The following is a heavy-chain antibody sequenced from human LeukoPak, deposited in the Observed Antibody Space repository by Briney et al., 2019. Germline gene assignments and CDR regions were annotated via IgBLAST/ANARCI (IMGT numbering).Heavy chain of an antibody. V-gene: IGHV4-38-2*02. CDR1: GYSISSGYY. Sequence: NASETLSLTCAVAGYSISSGYYWGWIRQPPGKGLEWIGSIYHSGSTYHNPSLKSRVTTSVDTCKNQFSLSLSSVTAADTAVYYCAGDIYCSGVSCTWFDPWGQGTLVTVPS. J-gene: IGHJ5*02. CDR3: AGDIYCSGVSCTWFDP. CDR2: IYHSGST. D-gene: IGHD2-15*01.